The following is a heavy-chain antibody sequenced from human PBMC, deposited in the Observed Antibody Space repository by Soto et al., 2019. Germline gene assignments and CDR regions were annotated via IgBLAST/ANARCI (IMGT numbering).Heavy chain of an antibody. CDR3: AKAAATYYCSGGYCYNYYFDS. CDR2: ISYDGSNK. J-gene: IGHJ4*02. CDR1: GYTFTGYY. D-gene: IGHD2-15*01. V-gene: IGHV3-30*18. Sequence: SCKASGYTFTGYYMHWVRQAPGKGLEWVAVISYDGSNKYYADSVRGRFTISRDNSKNTLYLQMNSLRADDTAVYYCAKAAATYYCSGGYCYNYYFDSWGQGTLVTVSS.